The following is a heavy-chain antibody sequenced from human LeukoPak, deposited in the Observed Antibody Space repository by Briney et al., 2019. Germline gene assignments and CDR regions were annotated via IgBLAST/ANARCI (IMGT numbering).Heavy chain of an antibody. CDR3: VSGGVLYYFDY. Sequence: SETLSLTCTVSGGSISSGSYYWSWIRQPAGKGLEWIGSIYYSGSTYYNPSLKSRVTISVDTSKNQFSLKLSSVTAADTAVYYCVSGGVLYYFDYWGQGTLVTVSS. V-gene: IGHV4-39*07. CDR2: IYYSGST. D-gene: IGHD2-8*02. J-gene: IGHJ4*02. CDR1: GGSISSGSYY.